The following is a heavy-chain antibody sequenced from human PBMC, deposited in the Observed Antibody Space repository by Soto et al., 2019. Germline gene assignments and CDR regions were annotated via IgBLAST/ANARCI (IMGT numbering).Heavy chain of an antibody. Sequence: QVQLVQSGAEMKKPGASVKVSCKASDYTFTTHGISWVRQAPGQGLEWMGWISAYNGNTKYVQKLQGRVTMTTDTSTSTAYMELRSLRSDDTAVHYCARCLGVMGPQQPGDNWGQGTLVTVSS. J-gene: IGHJ4*02. D-gene: IGHD2-21*01. CDR1: DYTFTTHG. CDR2: ISAYNGNT. CDR3: ARCLGVMGPQQPGDN. V-gene: IGHV1-18*01.